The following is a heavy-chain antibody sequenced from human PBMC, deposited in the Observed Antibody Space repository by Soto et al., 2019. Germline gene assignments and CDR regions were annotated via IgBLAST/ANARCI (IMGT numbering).Heavy chain of an antibody. J-gene: IGHJ4*01. CDR2: FYYTGIT. CDR3: ARHVVESLSIEKGVPDFDY. V-gene: IGHV4-59*08. D-gene: IGHD2-2*01. Sequence: SDTLSLTCTVSGRSISNYYWSWIRQPPGKGLEWIGYFYYTGITNYNPSLKSRISMSVDTSKNQFSLKLTSVTAADTAVYYCARHVVESLSIEKGVPDFDYWGHGTLITVSS. CDR1: GRSISNYY.